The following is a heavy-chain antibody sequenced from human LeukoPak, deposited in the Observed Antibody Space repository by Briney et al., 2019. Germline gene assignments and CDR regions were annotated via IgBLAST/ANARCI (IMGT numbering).Heavy chain of an antibody. Sequence: PSETLSLTCAVSGGSISSGGYSWSWIRQPPGKGLEWIGYIYHSGSTYYNPSLKSRVTISVDRSKNQFSLKLSSVTAADTAVYYCARRPLSDGSGSFCSWFDPWGQGTLVTVSS. CDR3: ARRPLSDGSGSFCSWFDP. J-gene: IGHJ5*02. V-gene: IGHV4-30-2*01. CDR1: GGSISSGGYS. D-gene: IGHD3-10*01. CDR2: IYHSGST.